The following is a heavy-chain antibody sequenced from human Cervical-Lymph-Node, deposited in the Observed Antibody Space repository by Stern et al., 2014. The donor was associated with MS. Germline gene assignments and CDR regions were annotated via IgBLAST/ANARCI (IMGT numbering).Heavy chain of an antibody. V-gene: IGHV5-51*03. CDR3: AKARYVQALSDAFDI. Sequence: VQLVESGAEVKKPGESLKISCEGSGFSFTTHWIAWVRQMPGEGLEWMGIIYPGDSDTRYSPSFQGPVTISADKSISTAYLQWNSLTASDTAMYYCAKARYVQALSDAFDIWGQGTMVTVSS. J-gene: IGHJ3*02. CDR2: IYPGDSDT. CDR1: GFSFTTHW. D-gene: IGHD2-2*01.